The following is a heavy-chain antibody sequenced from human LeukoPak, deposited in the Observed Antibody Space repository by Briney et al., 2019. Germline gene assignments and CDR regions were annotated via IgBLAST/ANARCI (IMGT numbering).Heavy chain of an antibody. CDR2: INPNSGGT. V-gene: IGHV1-2*02. CDR1: GYTFTIYY. J-gene: IGHJ4*02. Sequence: ASVKVSCKASGYTFTIYYMHWVRQAPGQGLEWMGWINPNSGGTNYAQKFQGRVTMTRDTSISTAYMELSRLRSDDTAVYYCARDADSSGWYTDYWGQGTLVTVSS. CDR3: ARDADSSGWYTDY. D-gene: IGHD6-19*01.